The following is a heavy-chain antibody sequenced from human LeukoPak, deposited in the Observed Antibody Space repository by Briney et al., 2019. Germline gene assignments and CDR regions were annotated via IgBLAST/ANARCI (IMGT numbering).Heavy chain of an antibody. V-gene: IGHV1-8*01. CDR2: MNPNSGNT. CDR3: ARARRITGTITFYYMDV. D-gene: IGHD1-7*01. CDR1: GYTFTSYD. Sequence: GASVKVSCKASGYTFTSYDINWVRQATGQGLEWMGWMNPNSGNTGYAQKFQGRVTMTRNTSISTAYMELSSLRSEDTAVYYCARARRITGTITFYYMDVWGKGTTVTVSS. J-gene: IGHJ6*03.